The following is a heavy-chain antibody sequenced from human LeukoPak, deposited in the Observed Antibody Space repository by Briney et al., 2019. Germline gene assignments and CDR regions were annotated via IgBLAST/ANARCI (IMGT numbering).Heavy chain of an antibody. CDR2: IYPGDSDT. Sequence: GESLKISCKGSGYSFTSYWIGWVRQMPGKGLEWMGIIYPGDSDTRYSPSFQGQVTTSADKSISTAYLQWSSLKASDTAMYYCARQPGKTVVAYYYYGMDVWGQGTTVTVSS. CDR1: GYSFTSYW. V-gene: IGHV5-51*01. D-gene: IGHD2-15*01. CDR3: ARQPGKTVVAYYYYGMDV. J-gene: IGHJ6*02.